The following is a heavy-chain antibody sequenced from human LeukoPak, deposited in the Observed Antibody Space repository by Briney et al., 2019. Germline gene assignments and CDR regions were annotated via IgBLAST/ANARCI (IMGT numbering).Heavy chain of an antibody. CDR3: ARIRYYYGSGSYYNAYGMDV. CDR1: GGSFSGCY. V-gene: IGHV4-34*01. D-gene: IGHD3-10*01. J-gene: IGHJ6*02. Sequence: SETLSLTCAVYGGSFSGCYWSWIRQPPGKGLEWIGEINHSGSTNYNPSLKSRVTISVDTSKNQFSLKLSSVTAADTAVYYCARIRYYYGSGSYYNAYGMDVWGQGTTVTVSS. CDR2: INHSGST.